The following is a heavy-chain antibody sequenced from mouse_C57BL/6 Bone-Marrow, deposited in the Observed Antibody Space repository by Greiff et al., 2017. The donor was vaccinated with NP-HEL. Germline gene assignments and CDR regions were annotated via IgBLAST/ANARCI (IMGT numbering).Heavy chain of an antibody. V-gene: IGHV5-16*01. Sequence: EVQLVESEGGLVQPGSSMKLSCTASGFTFSDYYMAWVRQVPEKGLEWVANINYDGSSTYYLDSLKSRFIISRDNAKNILYLKMSSLKSEDTATYYCARDRRTGAMDYWGQGTSVTVSS. J-gene: IGHJ4*01. CDR1: GFTFSDYY. CDR2: INYDGSST. CDR3: ARDRRTGAMDY.